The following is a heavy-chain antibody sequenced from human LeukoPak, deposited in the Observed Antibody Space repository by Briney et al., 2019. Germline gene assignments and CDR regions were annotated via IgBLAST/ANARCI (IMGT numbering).Heavy chain of an antibody. D-gene: IGHD6-13*01. CDR3: LLGAAGTGEFDY. J-gene: IGHJ4*02. Sequence: GGSLRLSCAASGFTFDDYAMHWVRQAPGKGLEWVAVISYDGSNKYYADSVKGRFTISRDNSKNTLYLQMNSLRAEDTAVYYCLLGAAGTGEFDYWGQGTLVTVSS. CDR1: GFTFDDYA. CDR2: ISYDGSNK. V-gene: IGHV3-30-3*01.